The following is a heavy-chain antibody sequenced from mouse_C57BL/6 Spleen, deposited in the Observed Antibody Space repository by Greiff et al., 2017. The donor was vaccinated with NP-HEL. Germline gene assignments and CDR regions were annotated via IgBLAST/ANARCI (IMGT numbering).Heavy chain of an antibody. D-gene: IGHD2-3*01. Sequence: QVQLKESGAELARPGASVKMSCKASGYTFTSYTMHWVKQRPGQGLEWIGYINPSSGYTKSNQKFQDKATLTADKSSSKAYRQLSSLTSEDSAVYYCARRGDGYFDYWGQGTTLTVSS. CDR3: ARRGDGYFDY. CDR2: INPSSGYT. CDR1: GYTFTSYT. V-gene: IGHV1-4*01. J-gene: IGHJ2*01.